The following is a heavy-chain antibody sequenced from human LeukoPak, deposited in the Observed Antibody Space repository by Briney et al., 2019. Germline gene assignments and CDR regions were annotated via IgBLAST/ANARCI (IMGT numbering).Heavy chain of an antibody. D-gene: IGHD3-10*01. CDR2: IYYSGNT. Sequence: SETLSLICTVSGGSVSSGSYYWSWIRQPPGKGLEWIGYIYYSGNTNYNPSLKSRVTISVDTSKNQFSLKLSSVTAADTAVYYCAREGLATMIRGVIPYWGQGTLATVSS. CDR1: GGSVSSGSYY. J-gene: IGHJ4*02. V-gene: IGHV4-61*01. CDR3: AREGLATMIRGVIPY.